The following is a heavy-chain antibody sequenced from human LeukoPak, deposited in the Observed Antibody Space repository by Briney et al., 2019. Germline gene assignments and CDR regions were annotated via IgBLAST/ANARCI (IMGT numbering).Heavy chain of an antibody. CDR1: GGSFSGYY. J-gene: IGHJ4*02. CDR3: ARRWGGRALIVSSKFDY. CDR2: IINTGDT. V-gene: IGHV4-34*12. Sequence: PSETLSLTCAVYGGSFSGYYWSWIRQPPGKGLEWIGEIINTGDTNYNPSLKSRVTISIDTSNNQFSLKLSSLTAADTAVYYCARRWGGRALIVSSKFDYWGQGSLVTVSS. D-gene: IGHD4-11*01.